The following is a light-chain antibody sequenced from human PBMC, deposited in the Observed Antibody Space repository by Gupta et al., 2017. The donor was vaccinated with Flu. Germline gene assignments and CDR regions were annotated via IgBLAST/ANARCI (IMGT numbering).Light chain of an antibody. V-gene: IGLV2-14*02. J-gene: IGLJ2*01. CDR3: SSYTRGSTPII. Sequence: HSPLTQPASVSWSPRPSITTSCTGTSSDIGSYDLVSWYQQHPGKAPRLIISEVNNRPSGVSNRFSCSKSGNAASLTISGLQSEDEAYYYCSSYTRGSTPIIFGGGTKLTVL. CDR2: EVN. CDR1: SSDIGSYDL.